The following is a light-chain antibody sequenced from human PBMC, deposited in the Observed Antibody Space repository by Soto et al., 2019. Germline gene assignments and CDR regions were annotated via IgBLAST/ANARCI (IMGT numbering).Light chain of an antibody. Sequence: QTVVSQEPSFSVSPGETVTLTCGLTSASVLTSYYPSWYQQTPGQAPRTLIYSTNIRSSGVPDRFSGSILGNKAALTITGAQADDESDYYCALYVGSGTVVFGGGTKAHRP. J-gene: IGLJ2*01. CDR2: STN. CDR3: ALYVGSGTVV. CDR1: SASVLTSYY. V-gene: IGLV8-61*01.